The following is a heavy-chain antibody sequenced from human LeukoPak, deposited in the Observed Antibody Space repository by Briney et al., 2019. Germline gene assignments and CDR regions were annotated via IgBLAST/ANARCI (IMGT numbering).Heavy chain of an antibody. CDR1: GFTVSSNY. CDR2: IKQDGSEK. Sequence: GGSLRLSCAASGFTVSSNYMSWVRQAPGKGLEWVANIKQDGSEKNYVDSVKGRFTISRDNAKNSLYLQMNSLRAEDTALYYCARVGGGYGMDVWGQGTTVTVSS. CDR3: ARVGGGYGMDV. J-gene: IGHJ6*02. D-gene: IGHD3-10*01. V-gene: IGHV3-7*01.